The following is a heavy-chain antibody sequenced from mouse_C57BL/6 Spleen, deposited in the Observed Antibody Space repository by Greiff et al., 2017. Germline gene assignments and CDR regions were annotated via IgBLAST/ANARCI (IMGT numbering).Heavy chain of an antibody. CDR2: IDPSDSET. CDR3: ARETGYYFDY. D-gene: IGHD4-1*01. J-gene: IGHJ2*01. CDR1: GYTFTSYW. V-gene: IGHV1-52*01. Sequence: QVQLQQPGAELVRPGSSVKLSCKASGYTFTSYWMHWVKQRPIQGLEWIGNIDPSDSETHYNQKFKDKATLTGDKSSSTAYLQLSSLTSEDSAVYYCARETGYYFDYWGQGTTLTVSS.